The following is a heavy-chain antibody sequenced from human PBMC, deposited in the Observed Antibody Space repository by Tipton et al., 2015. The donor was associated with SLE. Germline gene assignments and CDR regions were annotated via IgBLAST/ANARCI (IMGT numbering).Heavy chain of an antibody. CDR3: ARGRGQRHLWSNAAFDV. V-gene: IGHV4-34*01. CDR2: INHIGTT. J-gene: IGHJ3*01. Sequence: TLSLTCAVSGGSFSGYYWSWIRQSSGKGLEWIGEINHIGTTNYNPSLKSRATISVETAKNQFSLQFSLRLTFVTAADTAVYYCARGRGQRHLWSNAAFDVWDQGTLVTVSS. D-gene: IGHD2-8*01. CDR1: GGSFSGYY.